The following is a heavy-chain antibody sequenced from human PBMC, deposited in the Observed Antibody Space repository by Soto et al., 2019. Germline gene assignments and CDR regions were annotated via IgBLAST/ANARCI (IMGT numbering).Heavy chain of an antibody. Sequence: QVQLVQSGAEVKKPGSSVKVSCKASGGTFSSYTISWVRQAPGQGLEWMGRIIPILGIANYAQKFQGRVTITADKSTSTAYMELSSLRFEDTAVYYCARGLHYDSISLDDYWGQGTLVTVSS. J-gene: IGHJ4*02. CDR1: GGTFSSYT. CDR3: ARGLHYDSISLDDY. V-gene: IGHV1-69*02. CDR2: IIPILGIA. D-gene: IGHD3-22*01.